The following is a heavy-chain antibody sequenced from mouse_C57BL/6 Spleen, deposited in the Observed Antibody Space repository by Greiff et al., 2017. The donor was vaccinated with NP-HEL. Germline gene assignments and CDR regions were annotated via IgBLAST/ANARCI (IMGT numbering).Heavy chain of an antibody. CDR2: IDPSDSYT. D-gene: IGHD4-1*01. CDR1: GYTFTSYW. J-gene: IGHJ2*01. V-gene: IGHV1-69*01. Sequence: VQLQQSGAELVMPGASVKLSCKASGYTFTSYWMHWVKQRPGQGLEWIGEIDPSDSYTNYNQKFKGKSTLTVDKSSSTAYMQRSSLTSEDAAVYYCARGGTGTPFDYWGQGTTLTVSS. CDR3: ARGGTGTPFDY.